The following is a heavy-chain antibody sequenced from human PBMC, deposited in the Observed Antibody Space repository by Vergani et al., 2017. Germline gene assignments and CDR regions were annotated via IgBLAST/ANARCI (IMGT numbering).Heavy chain of an antibody. J-gene: IGHJ4*02. D-gene: IGHD5-24*01. Sequence: VQLVESGGGVVQPGRSLRLSCAASGFTFSSYGMHWVRQAPGKGLEWVGFIRSKAYGGTTEYAASVKGRFTISRDDSKSIAYLQMNSLKTEDTAVYYCTRVGRDGYNYLIDYWGQGTLVTVSS. CDR1: GFTFSSYG. CDR2: IRSKAYGGTT. V-gene: IGHV3-49*04. CDR3: TRVGRDGYNYLIDY.